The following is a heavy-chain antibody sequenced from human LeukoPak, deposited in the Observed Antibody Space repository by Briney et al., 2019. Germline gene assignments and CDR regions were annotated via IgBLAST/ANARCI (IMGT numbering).Heavy chain of an antibody. CDR3: YRGGVGATEFDY. D-gene: IGHD1-26*01. V-gene: IGHV1-18*01. CDR1: GYTFTIYG. Sequence: GPSVKLSCKSSGYTFTIYGISWVRVPPGQGLEGVGWISAYNGNTNYAQNLQGRVTITTDTSTSTPYMELRSQSSRDAAVYYCYRGGVGATEFDYWGKGTLVTVSS. J-gene: IGHJ4*02. CDR2: ISAYNGNT.